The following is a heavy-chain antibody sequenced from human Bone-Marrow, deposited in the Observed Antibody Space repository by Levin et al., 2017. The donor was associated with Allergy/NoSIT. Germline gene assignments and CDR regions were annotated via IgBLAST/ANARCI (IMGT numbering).Heavy chain of an antibody. CDR1: GGSISSGGYY. D-gene: IGHD2-15*01. J-gene: IGHJ4*02. V-gene: IGHV4-31*03. CDR2: IYYSGST. CDR3: ARVVVVVVAATWARPGVLDY. Sequence: SETLSLTCTVSGGSISSGGYYWSWIRQHPGKGLEWIGYIYYSGSTYYNPSLKSRVTISVDTSKNQFSLKLSSVTAADTAVYYCARVVVVVVAATWARPGVLDYWGQGTLVTVSS.